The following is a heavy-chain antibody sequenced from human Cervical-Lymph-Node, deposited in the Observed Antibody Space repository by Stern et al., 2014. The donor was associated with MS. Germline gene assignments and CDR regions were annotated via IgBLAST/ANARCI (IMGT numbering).Heavy chain of an antibody. Sequence: VQLVESGAEVKKPGSSVKVSCKASGGSFTSYAISWVRQAPGQGLEWMGGIIPLFGSADYAQKCQGRVTITADESTSTAYMELISLRSEDTAVYYCARLRSGSYYGYFQHWGQGTLVTVSS. V-gene: IGHV1-69*01. D-gene: IGHD1-26*01. CDR2: IIPLFGSA. CDR1: GGSFTSYA. CDR3: ARLRSGSYYGYFQH. J-gene: IGHJ1*01.